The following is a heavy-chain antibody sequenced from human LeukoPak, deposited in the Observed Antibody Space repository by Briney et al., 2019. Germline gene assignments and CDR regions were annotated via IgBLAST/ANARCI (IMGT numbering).Heavy chain of an antibody. V-gene: IGHV4-61*02. Sequence: PSETLSLTCTVSGGSISSGSYYWSWIRQPAGRGLEWIGRIYTSGSTNYNPSLESRVTISVDASKNQFALKLSSVAAADTAVYYCARQGRITMIVFDYWGQGTLVTVSS. D-gene: IGHD3-22*01. CDR1: GGSISSGSYY. J-gene: IGHJ4*02. CDR2: IYTSGST. CDR3: ARQGRITMIVFDY.